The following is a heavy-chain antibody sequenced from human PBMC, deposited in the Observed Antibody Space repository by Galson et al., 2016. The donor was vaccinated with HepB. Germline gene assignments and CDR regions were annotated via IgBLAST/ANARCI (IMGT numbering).Heavy chain of an antibody. CDR3: ARDPKFQIYCPSTSDCYAQAFFFDI. CDR1: GDSVSSNTAA. J-gene: IGHJ4*02. D-gene: IGHD5/OR15-5a*01. Sequence: CAISGDSVSSNTAAWNWIRQSPSRGLEWLGRTHYRSKWNTDYAISMKTRMTINVDASRNQFSLQLDSVIPEDAAVYYCARDPKFQIYCPSTSDCYAQAFFFDIWGQGTLVSVSS. CDR2: THYRSKWNT. V-gene: IGHV6-1*01.